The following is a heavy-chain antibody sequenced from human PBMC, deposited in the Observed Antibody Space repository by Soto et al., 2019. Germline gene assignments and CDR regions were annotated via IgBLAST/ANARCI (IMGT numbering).Heavy chain of an antibody. CDR2: IYYSGST. CDR3: ARDRERYYFDY. Sequence: SETPSVSCAFSCGSVSRALCSVSWNRKHPGKGLEWIGYIYYSGSTYYNPSLKSRVTISVDTSKNQFSLKLSSVTAADTAVYYCARDRERYYFDYWGQGTLVTVSS. V-gene: IGHV4-31*11. D-gene: IGHD1-26*01. CDR1: CGSVSRALCS. J-gene: IGHJ4*02.